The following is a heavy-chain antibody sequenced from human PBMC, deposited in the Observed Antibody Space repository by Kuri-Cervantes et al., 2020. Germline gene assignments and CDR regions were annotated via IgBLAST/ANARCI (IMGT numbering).Heavy chain of an antibody. J-gene: IGHJ4*02. CDR1: GYTFTSYD. CDR3: AKIDVLLWFGEPLAFDY. CDR2: MNPNSGNT. V-gene: IGHV1-8*01. Sequence: ASVKVSCKASGYTFTSYDINWVRQATGQGLEWMGWMNPNSGNTGYAQKFQGRVTMTRNTSISTAYMELSSLRSEDTAVYYCAKIDVLLWFGEPLAFDYWGQGTLVTVSS. D-gene: IGHD3-10*01.